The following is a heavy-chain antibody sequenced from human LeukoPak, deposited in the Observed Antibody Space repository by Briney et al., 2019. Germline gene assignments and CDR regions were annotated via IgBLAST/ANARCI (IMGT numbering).Heavy chain of an antibody. Sequence: PGGSLRLSCAASGFTFSSYSMNWVRQPPGKGLEWIGEINHSGSTNYNPSLKSRVTISVDTSKNQFSLKLSSVTAADTAVYYCARRSRGSYHPNKYFDYWGQGTLVTVSS. CDR1: GFTFSSYS. J-gene: IGHJ4*02. CDR3: ARRSRGSYHPNKYFDY. CDR2: INHSGST. D-gene: IGHD1-26*01. V-gene: IGHV4-34*01.